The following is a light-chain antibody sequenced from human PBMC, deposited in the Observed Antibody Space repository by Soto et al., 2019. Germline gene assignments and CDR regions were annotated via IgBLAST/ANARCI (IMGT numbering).Light chain of an antibody. Sequence: EIVLTQSPATLSLSPGERATLSCRASQSVSSYLACYQQKPGQAPRLLIYDASNRATGIPARFSGSGSGTDFTLAISSLEHEDFGVYYCQQRSNWPRVTFGGGTNVDIK. V-gene: IGKV3-11*01. CDR3: QQRSNWPRVT. J-gene: IGKJ4*01. CDR1: QSVSSY. CDR2: DAS.